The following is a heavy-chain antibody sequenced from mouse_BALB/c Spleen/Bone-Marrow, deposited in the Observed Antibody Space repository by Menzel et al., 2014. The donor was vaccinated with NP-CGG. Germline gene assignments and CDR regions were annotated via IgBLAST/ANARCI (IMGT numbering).Heavy chain of an antibody. D-gene: IGHD2-3*01. CDR1: GYTFTSYW. V-gene: IGHV1-74*01. CDR3: ASYDGYYEGAWYFDV. Sequence: QVQLQQSGAELVRPGASVKLSCKASGYTFTSYWMNWVKQRPEQGLEWIGRIDPYDSETHYNQKFKDKAILTVDKSSCTAYMQLSSLTSEDSAVYYCASYDGYYEGAWYFDVWGAGTTVTVSS. CDR2: IDPYDSET. J-gene: IGHJ1*01.